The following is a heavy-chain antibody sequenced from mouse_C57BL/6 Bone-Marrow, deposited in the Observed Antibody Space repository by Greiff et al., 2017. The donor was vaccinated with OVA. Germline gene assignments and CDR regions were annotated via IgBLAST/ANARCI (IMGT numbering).Heavy chain of an antibody. J-gene: IGHJ1*03. CDR2: IHPNSGST. Sequence: QVQLQQPGAELVKPGASVKLSCKASGYTFTSYSMHWVKQRPGQGLEWIGMIHPNSGSTNYNEKFKSKATLTVDKSSSTAYMQLSSLTSEDSAVYYGARCDYYGSSYWYFDVWGTGTTVTVSS. V-gene: IGHV1-64*01. CDR3: ARCDYYGSSYWYFDV. D-gene: IGHD1-1*01. CDR1: GYTFTSYS.